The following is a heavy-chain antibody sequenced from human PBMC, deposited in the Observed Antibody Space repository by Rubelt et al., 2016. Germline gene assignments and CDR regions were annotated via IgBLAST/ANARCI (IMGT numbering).Heavy chain of an antibody. Sequence: QVQLQESGAGLLKPSETLSLTCAVYGGSFSGYYWSWIRQPPGKGLEWIGEINHSGSTHYNPSLKSRVTISVDTSKNQFSLKLSSVTAADTAVYYCARDDGDGYNGGHWGQGTLVTVSS. CDR1: GGSFSGYY. CDR2: INHSGST. CDR3: ARDDGDGYNGGH. J-gene: IGHJ4*02. V-gene: IGHV4-34*01. D-gene: IGHD5-24*01.